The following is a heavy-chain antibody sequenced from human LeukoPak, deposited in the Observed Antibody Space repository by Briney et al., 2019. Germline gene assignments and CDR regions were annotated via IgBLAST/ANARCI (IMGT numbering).Heavy chain of an antibody. CDR1: GFTFSSYS. D-gene: IGHD2/OR15-2a*01. CDR3: AREVYCSHTTCYYFDY. V-gene: IGHV3-21*01. J-gene: IGHJ4*02. Sequence: PGGSLRLSCAASGFTFSSYSMNWVHQAPGKGLEWVSSISDSSRYIFYADSVKGRFTISRDNAKNSLYLQMNSLRAEDTAVYCCAREVYCSHTTCYYFDYWGLGTLVTVSS. CDR2: ISDSSRYI.